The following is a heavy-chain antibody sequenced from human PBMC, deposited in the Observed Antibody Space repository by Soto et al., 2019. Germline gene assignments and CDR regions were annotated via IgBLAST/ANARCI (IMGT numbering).Heavy chain of an antibody. Sequence: EVQLLESGEGLVQPGGSLKLSCAASGFTFSSYAMSWVRQAPGKGLEWVSGIGGSGGNTYYADSGKGRFTISRDNSKNTLFLQMNSLRAEDTAEYYCARVVRYFDTPYGMDVWGQGTTVTVSS. J-gene: IGHJ6*02. CDR3: ARVVRYFDTPYGMDV. CDR2: IGGSGGNT. D-gene: IGHD3-9*01. V-gene: IGHV3-23*01. CDR1: GFTFSSYA.